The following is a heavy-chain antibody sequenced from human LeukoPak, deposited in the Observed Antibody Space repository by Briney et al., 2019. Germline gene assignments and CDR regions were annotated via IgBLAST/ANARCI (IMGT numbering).Heavy chain of an antibody. J-gene: IGHJ6*03. CDR1: GFTFSSYW. Sequence: PGGSLRLSCAASGFTFSSYWMHWVRQAPGKWLVWVSRINSDGSSTSYADSVKGRFTISRDNSKNTLYLQMNSLRVEDTAVYYCAKATYCSSSSCKPGLYYYYYMDVWGKGTTVTVSS. D-gene: IGHD2-2*01. V-gene: IGHV3-74*01. CDR2: INSDGSST. CDR3: AKATYCSSSSCKPGLYYYYYMDV.